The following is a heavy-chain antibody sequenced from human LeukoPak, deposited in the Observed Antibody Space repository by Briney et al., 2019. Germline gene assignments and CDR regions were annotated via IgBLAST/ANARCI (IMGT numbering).Heavy chain of an antibody. Sequence: GGSLRLSCAASGFTFSSYWMNWARQAPGKGLEWVASINHNGNVNYYVDSVKGRFTISRDNAKNSLYLQMNSLRAEDTAVYYCARAYYQGDYWGQGTLVTVSS. J-gene: IGHJ4*02. CDR3: ARAYYQGDY. V-gene: IGHV3-7*01. CDR2: INHNGNVN. D-gene: IGHD3-22*01. CDR1: GFTFSSYW.